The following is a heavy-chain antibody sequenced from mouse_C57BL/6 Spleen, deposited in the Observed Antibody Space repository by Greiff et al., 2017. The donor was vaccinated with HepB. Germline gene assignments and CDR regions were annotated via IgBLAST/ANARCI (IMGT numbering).Heavy chain of an antibody. CDR3: VRSYDSFYWYFDV. Sequence: EVMLVESGGGLVQPKGSLKLSCAASGFSFNTYAMNWVRQAPGKGLEWVARIRSKSNNYATYYADSVKDRFTISRDDSESMLYLQMNNLKTEDTAMYYCVRSYDSFYWYFDVWGTGTTVTVSS. J-gene: IGHJ1*03. CDR2: IRSKSNNYAT. V-gene: IGHV10-1*01. D-gene: IGHD2-4*01. CDR1: GFSFNTYA.